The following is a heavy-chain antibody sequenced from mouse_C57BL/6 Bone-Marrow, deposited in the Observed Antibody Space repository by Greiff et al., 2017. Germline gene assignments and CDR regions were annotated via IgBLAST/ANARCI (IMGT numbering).Heavy chain of an antibody. Sequence: EVKLVESGGGLVKPGGSLKLSCAASGFTFSDYGMHWVRQAPEKGLEWDAYISSGSSTIYYADTVKGRFTISRDNAKNTLFLQMTSLRSEDTAMYYCAREVITTVVAFDYWGQGTTLTVSS. J-gene: IGHJ2*01. CDR1: GFTFSDYG. V-gene: IGHV5-17*01. CDR2: ISSGSSTI. CDR3: AREVITTVVAFDY. D-gene: IGHD1-1*01.